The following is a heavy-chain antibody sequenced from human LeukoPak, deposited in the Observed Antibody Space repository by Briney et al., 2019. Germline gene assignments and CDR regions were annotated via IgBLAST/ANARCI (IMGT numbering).Heavy chain of an antibody. D-gene: IGHD3-3*01. J-gene: IGHJ5*02. CDR1: GYTFTGYF. Sequence: GASVKVSCKTSGYTFTGYFLHWVRQAPGQGLEWLGWINPNSGGTKYAQKFQGRVTMTRDTSISTAYMELSRLRSDDTAVYYCARDKEARTSVEWLLSPWFDPWGQGTLVTVSS. V-gene: IGHV1-2*02. CDR2: INPNSGGT. CDR3: ARDKEARTSVEWLLSPWFDP.